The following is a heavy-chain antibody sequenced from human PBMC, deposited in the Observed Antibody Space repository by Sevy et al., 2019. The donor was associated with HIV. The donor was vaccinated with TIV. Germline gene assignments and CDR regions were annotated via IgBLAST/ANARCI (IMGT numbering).Heavy chain of an antibody. D-gene: IGHD2-8*01. CDR1: GFTFNIYS. V-gene: IGHV3-23*01. CDR3: AREGCTKPHDY. CDR2: LSFGCGKI. J-gene: IGHJ4*02. Sequence: GGSLRLSCAASGFTFNIYSMSWVRQTPGKGLEWVATLSFGCGKINHAESVKGRSTMSREDSKNAVYLQMNNLRVEDTAIYYCAREGCTKPHDYWGQGTLVTVSS.